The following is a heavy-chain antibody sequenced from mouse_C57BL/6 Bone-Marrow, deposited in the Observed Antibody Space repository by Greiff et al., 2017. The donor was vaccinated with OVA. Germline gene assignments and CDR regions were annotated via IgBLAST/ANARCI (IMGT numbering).Heavy chain of an antibody. J-gene: IGHJ4*01. CDR2: INPSTGGT. Sequence: EVQLQQSGPELVKPGASVKISCKASGYSFTGYYMNWVKQSPEKSLEWIGEINPSTGGTTYNQKFKAKAPLTVDKSSSTAYMQLKSLTSEDAAVYYCAERAQATRTSMDYWGQGTGVTVSS. D-gene: IGHD3-2*02. CDR3: AERAQATRTSMDY. V-gene: IGHV1-42*01. CDR1: GYSFTGYY.